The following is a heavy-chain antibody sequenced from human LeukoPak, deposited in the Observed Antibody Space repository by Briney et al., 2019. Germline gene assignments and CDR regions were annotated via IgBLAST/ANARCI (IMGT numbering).Heavy chain of an antibody. V-gene: IGHV3-21*04. D-gene: IGHD6-13*01. Sequence: PGGSLRLSCAASGFTFSSYSMNWVRQAPGKGLEWVSSISSGSSYIYYADSVKGRFTISRDNTKNSLYLQMNSLRAEDTAVYYCARGSIAAAAYYYYGMDVWGQGTTVTVSS. CDR2: ISSGSSYI. CDR1: GFTFSSYS. CDR3: ARGSIAAAAYYYYGMDV. J-gene: IGHJ6*02.